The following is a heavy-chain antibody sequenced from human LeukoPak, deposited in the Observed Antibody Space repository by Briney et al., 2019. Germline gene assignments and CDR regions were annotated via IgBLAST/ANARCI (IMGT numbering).Heavy chain of an antibody. J-gene: IGHJ5*02. CDR3: ARASFIAARPYDP. Sequence: PSEALSLTCAVYGGSFSGYYWSWICQPPGKGLEWIGEINHSGSTNYNPSLKSRVTISVDTSKNKFSLKLSSVTAADTAVYYCARASFIAARPYDPWGQGTLVTVSS. V-gene: IGHV4-34*01. D-gene: IGHD6-6*01. CDR2: INHSGST. CDR1: GGSFSGYY.